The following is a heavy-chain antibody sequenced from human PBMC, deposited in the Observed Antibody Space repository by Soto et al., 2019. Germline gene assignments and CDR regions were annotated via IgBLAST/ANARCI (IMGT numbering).Heavy chain of an antibody. V-gene: IGHV4-30-2*01. J-gene: IGHJ4*02. D-gene: IGHD3-16*02. Sequence: QLQLQESGSGLVKPSQTLSLTCAVSGGSISSGGYSWSWIRQPPGKGLEWIGYIYHSVSTYYNPSLKSRVTISVDRSKNQFSLKLSSVTAADTAVYYCASTSVLRSYRYLDYWGQGTLVTVSS. CDR1: GGSISSGGYS. CDR2: IYHSVST. CDR3: ASTSVLRSYRYLDY.